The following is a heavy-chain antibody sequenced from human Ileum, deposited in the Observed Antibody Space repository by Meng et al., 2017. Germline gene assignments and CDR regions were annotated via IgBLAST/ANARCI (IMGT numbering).Heavy chain of an antibody. J-gene: IGHJ4*02. D-gene: IGHD1-26*01. CDR2: ISHDGNYK. CDR3: VGEVGPRDFDN. CDR1: GFTFSSHA. V-gene: IGHV3-30*01. Sequence: QGPLVEPGGGVVQPGRPLRVSCAASGFTFSSHAMHWVRQAPGKGLEWVALISHDGNYKNYPDSVKGRFTISRDNSKNTLYLQMNSLRVEDTAVYYCVGEVGPRDFDNWGQGILVTVSS.